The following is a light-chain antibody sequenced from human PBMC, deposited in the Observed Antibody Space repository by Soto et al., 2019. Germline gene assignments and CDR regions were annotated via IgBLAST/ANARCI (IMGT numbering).Light chain of an antibody. V-gene: IGKV3-11*01. CDR2: DAS. CDR1: QSVSNS. J-gene: IGKJ1*01. Sequence: EIVFTQSPATLSLSTGDRASLSCRASQSVSNSLAWYQQRPGQAPRLLIHDASKRAAGIPARFSGSGSGTEFTLTISSLQSEDFAVYYCQQYNNWPGTFGQGTKVDI. CDR3: QQYNNWPGT.